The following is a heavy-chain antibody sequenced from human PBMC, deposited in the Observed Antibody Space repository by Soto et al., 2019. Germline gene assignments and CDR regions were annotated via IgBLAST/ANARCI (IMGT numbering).Heavy chain of an antibody. CDR1: XXXXXXXX. CDR3: TRGQGNH. J-gene: IGHJ4*02. Sequence: QVQLVQSGAEVKKPXXXVXXXXXXXXXXXXXXXXXXVXXATGQGLEWMGWMNPFSGNADYTQKFQDRVTMTRDTSINTAYMEMSGLRSEDTAVYYCTRGQGNHWGQGSLVTVSS. CDR2: MNPFSGNA. V-gene: IGHV1-8*01.